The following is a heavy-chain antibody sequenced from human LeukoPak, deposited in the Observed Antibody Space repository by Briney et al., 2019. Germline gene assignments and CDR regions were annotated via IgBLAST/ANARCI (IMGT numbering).Heavy chain of an antibody. CDR3: ARARDYSNWIFDY. Sequence: GASVKVSCKASGYTFTGYYMHWVRQAPGQGLEWMGGIIPILGIANYAQKFQGRVTITADKSTSTAYMELSSLRSEDTAVYYCARARDYSNWIFDYWGQGTLVTVSS. CDR2: IIPILGIA. J-gene: IGHJ4*02. CDR1: GYTFTGYY. V-gene: IGHV1-69*10. D-gene: IGHD4-11*01.